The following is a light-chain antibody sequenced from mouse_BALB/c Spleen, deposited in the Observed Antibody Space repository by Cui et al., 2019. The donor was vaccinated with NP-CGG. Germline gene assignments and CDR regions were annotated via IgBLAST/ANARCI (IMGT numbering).Light chain of an antibody. CDR3: ALWYSNHWV. J-gene: IGLJ1*01. Sequence: AVVTQESALTTSPGETVTLTCRSSTGAVTTSNYANWVQEKPDHLFTGLIGGTNNRAPGVPARLSGSLIGDKAALTITGAQTEDEAIYFCALWYSNHWVFGGGTKLTVL. V-gene: IGLV1*01. CDR2: GTN. CDR1: TGAVTTSNY.